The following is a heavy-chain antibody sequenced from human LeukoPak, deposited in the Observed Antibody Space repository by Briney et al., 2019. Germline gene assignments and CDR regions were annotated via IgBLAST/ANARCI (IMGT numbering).Heavy chain of an antibody. CDR3: ARLSRITMIVVVIDDYFDY. CDR2: IYPGDSDT. CDR1: GYSFTSYW. V-gene: IGHV5-51*01. D-gene: IGHD3-22*01. Sequence: GESLKISCKGSGYSFTSYWIGWVRQMPGKGLEWMGIIYPGDSDTRYSPSFQGQVTISADKSISTAYLQWSSPKASDTAMYYCARLSRITMIVVVIDDYFDYWGQGTLVTVSS. J-gene: IGHJ4*02.